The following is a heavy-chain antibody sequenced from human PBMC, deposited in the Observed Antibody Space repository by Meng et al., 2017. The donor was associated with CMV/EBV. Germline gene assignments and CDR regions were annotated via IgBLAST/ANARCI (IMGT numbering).Heavy chain of an antibody. V-gene: IGHV3-11*01. CDR2: ISSSGSTI. CDR3: ARGGLGIGSSWPTYGGVLYYYYGMDV. J-gene: IGHJ6*02. CDR1: GFTFSDYY. Sequence: GESLKISCAASGFTFSDYYMSWIRQAPEKGLEWVSYISSSGSTIYYADSVKGRFTISRDNAKNSLYLQMNSLRAEDTAVYYCARGGLGIGSSWPTYGGVLYYYYGMDVWGQGTTVTVSS. D-gene: IGHD6-13*01.